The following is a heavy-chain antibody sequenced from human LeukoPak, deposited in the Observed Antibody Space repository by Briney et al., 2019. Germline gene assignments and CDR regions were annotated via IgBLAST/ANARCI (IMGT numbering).Heavy chain of an antibody. Sequence: PGGCLRLSCAASGFTFSRDWMHWVRQPPGKGLVWVARINTDGSTTSYSQSVKGRFTISRDNANNTLYGLMNSLRAEDTAVNYCLRDGIGGSYFYWGQGTLVTVSS. CDR3: LRDGIGGSYFY. CDR2: INTDGSTT. D-gene: IGHD1-26*01. V-gene: IGHV3-74*01. CDR1: GFTFSRDW. J-gene: IGHJ4*02.